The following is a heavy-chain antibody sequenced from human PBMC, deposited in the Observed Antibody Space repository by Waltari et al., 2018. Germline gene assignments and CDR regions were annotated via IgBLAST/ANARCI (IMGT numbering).Heavy chain of an antibody. V-gene: IGHV3-30*02. CDR3: VKGNEIDY. J-gene: IGHJ4*02. D-gene: IGHD1-1*01. Sequence: QVHLVESGGGVVQPGGSLRLSCAAPGFNFTLFGMPWVRQAPGKGLELVSFISYDGSNENYADSVKGRVTMSRDNSKKMLYVQMNNLRAEDSAVYYCVKGNEIDYWGQGTLVTVSS. CDR1: GFNFTLFG. CDR2: ISYDGSNE.